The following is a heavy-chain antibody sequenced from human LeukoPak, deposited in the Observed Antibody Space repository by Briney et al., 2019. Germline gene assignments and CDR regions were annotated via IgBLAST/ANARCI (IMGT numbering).Heavy chain of an antibody. CDR1: GGSISSYY. CDR3: ARAGYSSSWYFDY. CDR2: INHSGST. V-gene: IGHV4-34*01. Sequence: SETLSLTCTVSGGSISSYYWSWIRQPPGKGLEWIGEINHSGSTNYNPSLKSRVTISVDTSKNQFSLKLSSVTAADTAVYYCARAGYSSSWYFDYWGQGTLVTVSS. D-gene: IGHD6-13*01. J-gene: IGHJ4*02.